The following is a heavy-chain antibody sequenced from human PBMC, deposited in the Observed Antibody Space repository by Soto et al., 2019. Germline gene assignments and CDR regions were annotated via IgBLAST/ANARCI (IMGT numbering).Heavy chain of an antibody. V-gene: IGHV1-8*01. CDR3: ARGVSAGVDY. Sequence: GQLVQSGAEGREPGASVRVSCKASGYSFTSLAINGVRQTAGQGLEWMGWMQPSTGRTGYAQKFQGRVTMTRDTSINTAYMELTTLTSDDTAFYYCARGVSAGVDYWGQGTLVTVSS. D-gene: IGHD1-26*01. J-gene: IGHJ4*02. CDR1: GYSFTSLA. CDR2: MQPSTGRT.